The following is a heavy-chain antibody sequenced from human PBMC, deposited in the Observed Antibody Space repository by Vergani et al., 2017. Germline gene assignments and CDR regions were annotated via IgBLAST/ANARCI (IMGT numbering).Heavy chain of an antibody. J-gene: IGHJ3*01. D-gene: IGHD3-10*01. V-gene: IGHV5-51*01. CDR1: GYSFTSYW. CDR3: ACGGHGSENGGALQL. CDR2: IYPGDSEV. Sequence: EVQLVQSRAEVKKPGESLKISCKGSGYSFTSYWIGWVRQIPGKGLEWMGIIYPGDSEVKSNPTFRGQVIFSVDTSVNTAYLQWRSLQASDTATYFCACGGHGSENGGALQLWGQGTNITVSS.